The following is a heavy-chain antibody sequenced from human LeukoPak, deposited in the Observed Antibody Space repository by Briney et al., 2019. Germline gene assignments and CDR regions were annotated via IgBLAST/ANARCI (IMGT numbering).Heavy chain of an antibody. CDR1: GYTLTELS. D-gene: IGHD2-2*01. Sequence: ALVKVSCKVSGYTLTELSMHWVRQAPGKGLEWMGGFDPEDGETIYAQKFQGRVTMTEDTSTDTAYMELSSLRSEDTAVYYCATDRKYCSSTSCSNWFDPWGQGTLVTVSS. CDR2: FDPEDGET. J-gene: IGHJ5*02. CDR3: ATDRKYCSSTSCSNWFDP. V-gene: IGHV1-24*01.